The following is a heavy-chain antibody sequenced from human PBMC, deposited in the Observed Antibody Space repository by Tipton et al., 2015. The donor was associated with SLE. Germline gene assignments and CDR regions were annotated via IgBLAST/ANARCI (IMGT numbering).Heavy chain of an antibody. D-gene: IGHD3-16*02. CDR1: GGSITSYY. CDR2: IYYSGNT. V-gene: IGHV4-59*01. Sequence: TLSLTCTVSGGSITSYYWNWIRQPPGKGLEWIGYIYYSGNTNYNPSLKSRVTISVDTSKNQLSMKLTSVSAADTAVYYCARSVWGSYRYYYFDYWGQGTLVTVSS. J-gene: IGHJ4*02. CDR3: ARSVWGSYRYYYFDY.